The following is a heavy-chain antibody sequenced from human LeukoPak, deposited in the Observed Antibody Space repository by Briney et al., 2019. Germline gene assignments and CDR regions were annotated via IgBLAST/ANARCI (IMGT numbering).Heavy chain of an antibody. CDR1: GVSFSSYY. Sequence: SETLSLTCTVSGVSFSSYYWSWIRQPPGRGLEWIGYIYDSGSTNYNPSLKSRVTMSVDTSKNQFSLKLTSVTAADTAVYYCARRVGYCNSNGCPPFDYWGQGTLVTVSS. CDR3: ARRVGYCNSNGCPPFDY. V-gene: IGHV4-59*08. CDR2: IYDSGST. D-gene: IGHD2/OR15-2a*01. J-gene: IGHJ4*02.